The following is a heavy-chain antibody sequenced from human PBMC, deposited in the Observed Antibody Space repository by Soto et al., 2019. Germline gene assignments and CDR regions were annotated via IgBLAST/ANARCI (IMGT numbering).Heavy chain of an antibody. Sequence: PSETLSLTCAVRVGSFSGFYWTWIRQPPGKGLEWIGEINHSGSSNYNPPLKSRVTMSLDTSRNQFSLSLNSVTAADTAVYYCARMAGPWYFDLWGRGTLVTVSS. V-gene: IGHV4-34*01. CDR1: VGSFSGFY. J-gene: IGHJ2*01. CDR3: ARMAGPWYFDL. CDR2: INHSGSS.